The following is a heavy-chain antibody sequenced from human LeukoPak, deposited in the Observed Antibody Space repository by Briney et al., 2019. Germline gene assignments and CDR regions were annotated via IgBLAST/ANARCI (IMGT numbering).Heavy chain of an antibody. CDR2: MNPNSGNT. D-gene: IGHD5-18*01. CDR3: ARGIAMASPFDY. V-gene: IGHV1-8*01. J-gene: IGHJ4*02. Sequence: ASVKVSCKASGYTFTSYDINWVRQATGQGLEWMGWMNPNSGNTGYAQKFQGRVTMTRNTSISTAYMELSSLRSEDTAVYHCARGIAMASPFDYWGQGTPVTVSS. CDR1: GYTFTSYD.